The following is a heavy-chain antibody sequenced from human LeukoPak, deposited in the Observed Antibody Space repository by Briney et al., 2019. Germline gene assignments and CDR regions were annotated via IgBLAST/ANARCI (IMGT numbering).Heavy chain of an antibody. Sequence: ASVKVSCKASGYTFTSYGISWVRQAPGQGLEWMGWISAYNGNTNYAQKLQGRVTMTTDTSTSTAYMELRSLRSDDAAVYYCARVCCSGGSCPNWFDPWGQGTLVTASS. J-gene: IGHJ5*02. CDR3: ARVCCSGGSCPNWFDP. CDR2: ISAYNGNT. D-gene: IGHD2-15*01. V-gene: IGHV1-18*01. CDR1: GYTFTSYG.